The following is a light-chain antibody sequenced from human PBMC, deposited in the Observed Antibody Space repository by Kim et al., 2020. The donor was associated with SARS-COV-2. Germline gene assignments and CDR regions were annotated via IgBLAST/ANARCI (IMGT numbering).Light chain of an antibody. Sequence: AIRMTQSPSSFSASIGDRVTITCRASQGISSYLAWYQQKPGKAPNLLIYAASSLQSGVPSRFSGSGSGTDFTLTISCLQSEDSATYYCQQYYGYPLTFGGGTKVDIK. CDR1: QGISSY. J-gene: IGKJ4*01. V-gene: IGKV1-8*01. CDR3: QQYYGYPLT. CDR2: AAS.